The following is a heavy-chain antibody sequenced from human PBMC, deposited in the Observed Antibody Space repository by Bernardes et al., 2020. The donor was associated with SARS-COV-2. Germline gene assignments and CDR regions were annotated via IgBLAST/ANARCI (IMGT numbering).Heavy chain of an antibody. CDR3: ARGHVYILRHFDRNNWFDP. CDR2: INPSGGST. CDR1: GYIFTDYY. Sequence: ASVKVSCKASGYIFTDYYIHWVRQAPGQGLEWMGIINPSGGSTTYAQKFHGRVTMTGDTSTSTVYMELSSLRSDDTAIYFCARGHVYILRHFDRNNWFDPWGQGTLVTVSS. J-gene: IGHJ5*02. V-gene: IGHV1-46*01. D-gene: IGHD3-3*02.